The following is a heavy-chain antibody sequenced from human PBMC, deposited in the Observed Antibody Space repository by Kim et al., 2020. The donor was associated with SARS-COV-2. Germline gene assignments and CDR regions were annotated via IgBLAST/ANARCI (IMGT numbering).Heavy chain of an antibody. V-gene: IGHV3-7*01. Sequence: YVDSLKGRITISRDNPKNSLYLQMNSLRAEDTALYYCARFGYSSSSLDYWGQGTLVTVSS. CDR3: ARFGYSSSSLDY. J-gene: IGHJ4*02. D-gene: IGHD6-6*01.